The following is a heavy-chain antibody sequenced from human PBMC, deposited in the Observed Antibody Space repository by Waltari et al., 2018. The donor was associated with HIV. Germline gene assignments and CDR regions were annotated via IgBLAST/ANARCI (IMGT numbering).Heavy chain of an antibody. J-gene: IGHJ4*02. V-gene: IGHV3-30*18. D-gene: IGHD2-2*01. CDR1: GFPFTRYG. CDR3: WKDGCSSGSCLDC. CDR2: ISGDGTTK. Sequence: QVQLVESGGGVVQPGGSLRISCAASGFPFTRYGIHWVRQAPGQGLGWVTVISGDGTTKYYAASARGRFTVSRDNRGNMVYLQMDSLTAEDTAIYFWWKDGCSSGSCLDCWSQATLVTVSS.